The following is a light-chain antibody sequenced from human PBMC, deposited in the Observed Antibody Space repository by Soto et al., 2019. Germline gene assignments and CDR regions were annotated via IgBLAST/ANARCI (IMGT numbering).Light chain of an antibody. J-gene: IGKJ4*01. Sequence: DIQMTKSPSTLSASVGDRVTITCRASQSISSWLAWYQQKPGKAPKLLIYDASSLESGVPSRFSGSGSGTEFTLTISSLKPDDFATYYCQQYNSYPTFGGGTKV. V-gene: IGKV1-5*01. CDR1: QSISSW. CDR2: DAS. CDR3: QQYNSYPT.